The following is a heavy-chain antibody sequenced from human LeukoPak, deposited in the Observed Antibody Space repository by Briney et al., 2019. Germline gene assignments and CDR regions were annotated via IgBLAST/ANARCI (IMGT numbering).Heavy chain of an antibody. CDR2: INHSGSS. Sequence: PSETLSLTCAVYGGSFSSYYWSWIRQPPGKGLEWIGEINHSGSSNYNPSLKSRVTISVDTSKNQFSLKLSSVTAADTAVYYCARGEDGDYYFEHWGQGTLVTVSS. CDR3: ARGEDGDYYFEH. V-gene: IGHV4-34*01. D-gene: IGHD4-17*01. J-gene: IGHJ1*01. CDR1: GGSFSSYY.